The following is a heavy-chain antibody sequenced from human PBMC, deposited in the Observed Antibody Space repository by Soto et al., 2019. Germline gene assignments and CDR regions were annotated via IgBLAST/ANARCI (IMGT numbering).Heavy chain of an antibody. CDR3: ARLFGYCSGGSCYRNWFDP. V-gene: IGHV1-69*13. J-gene: IGHJ5*02. CDR2: IIPIFGTA. Sequence: SVKVSCKASGGTFSSYAISWVRQAPGQGLEWMGGIIPIFGTANYAQKFQGRVTITADESTSTAYMELSSPRSEDTAVYYCARLFGYCSGGSCYRNWFDPWGQGTLVTVSS. CDR1: GGTFSSYA. D-gene: IGHD2-15*01.